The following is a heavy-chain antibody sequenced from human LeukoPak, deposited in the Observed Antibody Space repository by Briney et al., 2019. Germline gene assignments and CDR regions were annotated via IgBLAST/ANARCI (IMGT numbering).Heavy chain of an antibody. CDR3: ARDVRYRGEACYGWFDP. J-gene: IGHJ5*02. CDR2: ISVSGGNT. V-gene: IGHV3-23*01. Sequence: PGGSLRLSCEGSGYTFTTYAMSWVRQAPGKGLEWVSSISVSGGNTYYADSVRGRFTISRDNSKNALYLQMNSLRAEDTAIYYCARDVRYRGEACYGWFDPWGQGTLVTVSS. CDR1: GYTFTTYA. D-gene: IGHD2-15*01.